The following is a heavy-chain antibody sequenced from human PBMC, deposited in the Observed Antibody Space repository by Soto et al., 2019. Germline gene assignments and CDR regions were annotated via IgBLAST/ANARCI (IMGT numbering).Heavy chain of an antibody. CDR2: IYPGDSDT. Sequence: EVQLVQSGAEVKKPGESLKISCKGSGYSFTSYWIGWVRQMPGKGLEWMGIIYPGDSDTRYSPSFQGQVTISADKSISTAYLQWSSLKASDTAMYYCARRAYGDYPSDDYWYFDLWGRGTLVTVSS. D-gene: IGHD4-17*01. CDR3: ARRAYGDYPSDDYWYFDL. CDR1: GYSFTSYW. V-gene: IGHV5-51*03. J-gene: IGHJ2*01.